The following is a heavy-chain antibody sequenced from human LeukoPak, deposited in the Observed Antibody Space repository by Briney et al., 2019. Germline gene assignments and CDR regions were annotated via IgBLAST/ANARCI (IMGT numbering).Heavy chain of an antibody. V-gene: IGHV4-59*01. D-gene: IGHD4-17*01. CDR3: ARVAYGDYGGFDY. CDR1: GGSISSYY. Sequence: SETLSPTCTVSGGSISSYYWSWIRQPPGKGLEWIGYIYYSGSTNYNPSLKSRVTISVDTSKNQFSLKLSSVTAADTAVYYCARVAYGDYGGFDYWGQGTLVTVSS. J-gene: IGHJ4*02. CDR2: IYYSGST.